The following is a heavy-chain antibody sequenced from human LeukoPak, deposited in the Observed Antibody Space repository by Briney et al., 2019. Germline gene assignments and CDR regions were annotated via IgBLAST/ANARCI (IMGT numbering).Heavy chain of an antibody. CDR2: INSDGSSI. CDR1: GFTFSSYW. J-gene: IGHJ4*02. Sequence: GGSLRLSCAASGFTFSSYWMHWVCQAPGKGLVWVSRINSDGSSITYADSVKGRFTISRDNAKNTLYLQMNSLRVEDTAVYYCAREGRVSGYDFDRWGRGTLVTVSS. V-gene: IGHV3-74*03. D-gene: IGHD5-12*01. CDR3: AREGRVSGYDFDR.